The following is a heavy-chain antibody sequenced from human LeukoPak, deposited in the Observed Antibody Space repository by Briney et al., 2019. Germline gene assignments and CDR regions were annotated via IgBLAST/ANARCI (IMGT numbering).Heavy chain of an antibody. J-gene: IGHJ6*03. CDR3: ARDHTYYDFWVRNYYYYMDV. CDR1: GFTFSDYY. D-gene: IGHD3-3*01. CDR2: ISSSGSTI. Sequence: GGSLRLSCAASGFTFSDYYMSWIRQAPGKGLEWVSYISSSGSTIHYADSVKGRFTISRDNAKNSLYLQMNSLRAEDTAVYYCARDHTYYDFWVRNYYYYMDVWGKGTTVTVSS. V-gene: IGHV3-11*04.